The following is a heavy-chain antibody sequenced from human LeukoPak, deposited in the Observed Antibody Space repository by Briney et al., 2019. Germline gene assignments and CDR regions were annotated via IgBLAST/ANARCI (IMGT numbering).Heavy chain of an antibody. Sequence: TSETLSLTCAVYGGSFTGHHWNWIRQSAGKGLEWIGEVNHRGTTNYNPSLKSRVTISVDTSNNQFFLKLTSVTAADTAVYYCARAPTTVVTLPYYFDFWGQGTLVTVSS. CDR2: VNHRGTT. V-gene: IGHV4-34*01. CDR1: GGSFTGHH. CDR3: ARAPTTVVTLPYYFDF. D-gene: IGHD4-23*01. J-gene: IGHJ4*02.